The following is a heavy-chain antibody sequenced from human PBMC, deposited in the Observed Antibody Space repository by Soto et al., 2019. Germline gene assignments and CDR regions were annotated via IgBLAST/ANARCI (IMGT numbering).Heavy chain of an antibody. D-gene: IGHD3-22*01. CDR1: GGSFSNDY. J-gene: IGHJ5*01. Sequence: PSETLSLTCSMSGGSFSNDYLTWIRQSPGKGLEWIGYIFHSGITYYNPSVKSRVTISIDKSRNLFSLTLTSVNAADTDVYYCARDRYFYDSRGYYRTLDSWGQGTLVTV. CDR3: ARDRYFYDSRGYYRTLDS. CDR2: IFHSGIT. V-gene: IGHV4-59*01.